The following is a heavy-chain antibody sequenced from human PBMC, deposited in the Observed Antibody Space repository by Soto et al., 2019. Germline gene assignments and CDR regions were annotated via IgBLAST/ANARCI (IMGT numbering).Heavy chain of an antibody. CDR1: GFSFSTSAVG. V-gene: IGHV2-5*02. CDR3: ARLYWAVSGTRYYLDY. CDR2: SYWDDDT. D-gene: IGHD6-19*01. J-gene: IGHJ4*02. Sequence: QITLTASGPTLVKPTQTLTLTCTFSGFSFSTSAVGVGWIRQPPGKALEWLALSYWDDDTRYSPFLKSRLTITKDTSTNQVVLTMTNMDPVDTGTYDCARLYWAVSGTRYYLDYWGQGTLVTVSS.